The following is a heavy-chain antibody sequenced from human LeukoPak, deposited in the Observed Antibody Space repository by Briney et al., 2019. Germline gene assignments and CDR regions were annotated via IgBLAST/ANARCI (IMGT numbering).Heavy chain of an antibody. CDR2: IYSGGST. CDR3: ARAMVVAATLLDY. D-gene: IGHD2-15*01. CDR1: GFTFSTYE. J-gene: IGHJ4*02. V-gene: IGHV3-66*01. Sequence: GGSLRLSCAASGFTFSTYEMNWVRQAPGKGLEWVSVIYSGGSTYYADSVKGRFTISRDNSKNTLYLQMNSLRAEDTAVYYCARAMVVAATLLDYWGQGTLVTVSS.